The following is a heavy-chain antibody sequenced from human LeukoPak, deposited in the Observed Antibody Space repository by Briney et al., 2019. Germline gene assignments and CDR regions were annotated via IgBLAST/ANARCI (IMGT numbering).Heavy chain of an antibody. J-gene: IGHJ6*04. Sequence: GASVKVSCKASGGTFSSYAISWVRQAPGQGLEWMGGIIPIFGTANYAQKFQGRVTITADESTSTAYMELISLRSEDTAVYYCARVNYGSGRSDVWGKGTTVTVSS. CDR1: GGTFSSYA. V-gene: IGHV1-69*13. CDR3: ARVNYGSGRSDV. CDR2: IIPIFGTA. D-gene: IGHD3-10*01.